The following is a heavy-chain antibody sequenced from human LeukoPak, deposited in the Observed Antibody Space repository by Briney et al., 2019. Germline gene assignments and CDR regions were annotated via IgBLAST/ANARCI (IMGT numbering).Heavy chain of an antibody. CDR3: ATIAAAGTVSFDY. Sequence: GESLKISCMGSGYSFTSYWIGWVRQMPGKGLEWMGIIYPGDSDTRYSPSFQGQVTISADKSISTAYLQWSSLKASDTAMYYCATIAAAGTVSFDYWGQGTLVTVSS. V-gene: IGHV5-51*01. CDR1: GYSFTSYW. D-gene: IGHD6-13*01. J-gene: IGHJ4*02. CDR2: IYPGDSDT.